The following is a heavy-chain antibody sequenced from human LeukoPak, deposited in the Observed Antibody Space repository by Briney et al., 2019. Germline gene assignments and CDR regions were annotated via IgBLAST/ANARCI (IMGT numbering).Heavy chain of an antibody. Sequence: GESLKISCKGSGYSFTSYWIGWVRQMPGKGLEWMGIIYPGDSDTRYSPSFQGQVTISADKSISTAYLQWSSLKASDTAMYYCARLAPNRHNYYYYYGMDVWGQGTTVTVSS. D-gene: IGHD2/OR15-2a*01. V-gene: IGHV5-51*01. CDR2: IYPGDSDT. CDR3: ARLAPNRHNYYYYYGMDV. CDR1: GYSFTSYW. J-gene: IGHJ6*02.